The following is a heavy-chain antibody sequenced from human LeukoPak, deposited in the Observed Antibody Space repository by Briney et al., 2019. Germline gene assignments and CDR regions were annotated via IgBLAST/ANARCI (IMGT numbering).Heavy chain of an antibody. CDR1: GFTFDDYA. Sequence: GGSLRLSCAASGFTFDDYAMHWVRQAPGKGLEWVSGISWNSGSIGYADSVKGRFTIFRDNSKNTLYLQMNSLRAEDTAVYYCAILPQADFWSGYYTVLDYWGQGTLVTVSS. V-gene: IGHV3-9*01. CDR3: AILPQADFWSGYYTVLDY. J-gene: IGHJ4*02. CDR2: ISWNSGSI. D-gene: IGHD3-3*01.